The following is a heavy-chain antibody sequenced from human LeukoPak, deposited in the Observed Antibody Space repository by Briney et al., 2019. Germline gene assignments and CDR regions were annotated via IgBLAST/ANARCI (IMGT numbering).Heavy chain of an antibody. D-gene: IGHD5-18*01. J-gene: IGHJ4*02. CDR2: ITGSGSSI. CDR3: ARAVDVYTYGYGY. CDR1: GFTFSSYE. V-gene: IGHV3-48*03. Sequence: HPGGSLRLSCAAFGFTFSSYEMNWVRQAPGKGLEWVSYITGSGSSIYYADSVKGRFTISRDNAKNSLYLQMNSLRDEDTAVYYCARAVDVYTYGYGYWGQGTLVTVSS.